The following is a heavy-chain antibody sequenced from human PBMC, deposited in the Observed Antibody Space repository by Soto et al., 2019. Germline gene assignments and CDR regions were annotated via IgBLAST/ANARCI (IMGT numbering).Heavy chain of an antibody. D-gene: IGHD2-15*01. CDR1: GFTFDDYA. Sequence: GGSLRLSCAASGFTFDDYAMHWVRQAPRKGLEWVSGISWNSGNIAYADSVKGRFTISRDNAKNSLYLQMNSLRAEGTALYYCAKGYCSGGTCQTDYWGQGTLVTVSS. V-gene: IGHV3-9*01. CDR3: AKGYCSGGTCQTDY. J-gene: IGHJ4*02. CDR2: ISWNSGNI.